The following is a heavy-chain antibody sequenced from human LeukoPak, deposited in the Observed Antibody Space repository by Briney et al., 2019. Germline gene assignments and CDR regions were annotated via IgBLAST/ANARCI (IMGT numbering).Heavy chain of an antibody. CDR1: GFTFTSYG. CDR2: INAYNGDT. Sequence: GGSLRLSCAASGFTFTSYGISWVRQAPGQGLEWMAWINAYNGDTNYAQKLQGRVTLTTDTSTSTAYMELRSLRSDDTAVYYCARDGSGVWFDYWGQGTLVTVSS. J-gene: IGHJ4*02. CDR3: ARDGSGVWFDY. D-gene: IGHD3-10*01. V-gene: IGHV1-18*01.